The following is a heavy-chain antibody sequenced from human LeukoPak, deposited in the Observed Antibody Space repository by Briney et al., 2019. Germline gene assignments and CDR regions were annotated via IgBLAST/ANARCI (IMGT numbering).Heavy chain of an antibody. D-gene: IGHD3-9*01. CDR1: GFTFSSHW. J-gene: IGHJ4*02. Sequence: GGSLRLSCVVSGFTFSSHWMSWVRQAPGKGLEWVANIKEDGSEKYYVDSVKGRFTISRDNAKKSLYLQMDSLRAEDTAVYYCATHGYSELRYFDWTTNEWGQGTLVTVSS. V-gene: IGHV3-7*01. CDR3: ATHGYSELRYFDWTTNE. CDR2: IKEDGSEK.